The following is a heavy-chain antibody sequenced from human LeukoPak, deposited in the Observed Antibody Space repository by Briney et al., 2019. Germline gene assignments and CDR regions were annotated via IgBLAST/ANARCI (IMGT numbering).Heavy chain of an antibody. V-gene: IGHV1-24*01. CDR3: AAFPSSSWYYYFDY. CDR1: GYTLTELS. J-gene: IGHJ4*02. Sequence: ASVKVSCKVSGYTLTELSVHWVRQAPGEGLEWMGGFDPEDGETIYAQKFQGRVAMTEDTSTDTAYMELSSLRSEDTAVYYCAAFPSSSWYYYFDYWGQGTLVTVSS. D-gene: IGHD6-13*01. CDR2: FDPEDGET.